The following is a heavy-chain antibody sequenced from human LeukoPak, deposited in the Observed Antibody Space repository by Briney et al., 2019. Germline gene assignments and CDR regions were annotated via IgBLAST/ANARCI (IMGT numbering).Heavy chain of an antibody. J-gene: IGHJ4*02. CDR3: ARAKIVVVVAANIDY. V-gene: IGHV3-30*03. CDR2: ISYDGSNK. CDR1: GFSLSDYG. D-gene: IGHD2-15*01. Sequence: GGSLRLSCSASGFSLSDYGMSWVRQAPGKGLEWVAVISYDGSNKYYADSVKGRFTISRDNSKNTLYLQMNSLRAEDTAVYYCARAKIVVVVAANIDYWGQGTLVTVSS.